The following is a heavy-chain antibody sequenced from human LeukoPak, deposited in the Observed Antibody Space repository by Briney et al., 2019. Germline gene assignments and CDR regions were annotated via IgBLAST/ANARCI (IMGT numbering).Heavy chain of an antibody. Sequence: GGSLRLSCAASGFTVSNNYMSWVRQAPGKGLEWASVIYSGGSTYYADSVKGRFTISRDTSRNTLSLQMNSLGAEDTAVYYCASLSLGHYWGQGTLVTVSS. D-gene: IGHD6-6*01. CDR2: IYSGGST. V-gene: IGHV3-53*01. CDR1: GFTVSNNY. J-gene: IGHJ4*02. CDR3: ASLSLGHY.